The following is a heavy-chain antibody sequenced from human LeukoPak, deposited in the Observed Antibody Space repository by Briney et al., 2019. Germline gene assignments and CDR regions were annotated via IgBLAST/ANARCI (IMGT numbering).Heavy chain of an antibody. CDR3: ARDITMVRGVGWFDP. CDR1: GGSISSGDYY. Sequence: PSETLSLTCTVSGGSISSGDYYWSWIRQPPGKGLEWIGYIYYSGSTYYNPSLTSRVTISVDTSKNQFSLKLSSVTAADTAVYYCARDITMVRGVGWFDPWGQGTLVTVSS. CDR2: IYYSGST. V-gene: IGHV4-30-4*01. D-gene: IGHD3-10*01. J-gene: IGHJ5*02.